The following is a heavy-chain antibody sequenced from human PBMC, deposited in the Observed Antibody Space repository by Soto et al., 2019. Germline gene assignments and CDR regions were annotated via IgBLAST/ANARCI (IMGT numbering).Heavy chain of an antibody. CDR2: INTYSGKT. V-gene: IGHV1-18*01. D-gene: IGHD2-21*02. Sequence: QVQLVQSGAEVKKPGASVKVSCKASGYTFSIYSITWVRQAPGQGLEWMGGINTYSGKTYYAQKFQGRVTMTTATSTSTAYMDMRSLRSDDTAVYYCARRYGDPSSSTGFDYWGQGTLVSVSS. J-gene: IGHJ4*02. CDR3: ARRYGDPSSSTGFDY. CDR1: GYTFSIYS.